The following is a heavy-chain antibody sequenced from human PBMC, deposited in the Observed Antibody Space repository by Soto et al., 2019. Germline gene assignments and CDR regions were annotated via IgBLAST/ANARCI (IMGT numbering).Heavy chain of an antibody. CDR1: GGTFSSYA. V-gene: IGHV1-69*13. D-gene: IGHD3-22*01. J-gene: IGHJ3*02. CDR2: IIPIFGTA. Sequence: SVKVSCKASGGTFSSYAISWVRQAPGQGLEWMGGIIPIFGTANYAQKFQGRVTITADESTSTAYMGLSSLRSEDTAVYYCARPAVTLVIRHDAFDIWGQGTMVTVSS. CDR3: ARPAVTLVIRHDAFDI.